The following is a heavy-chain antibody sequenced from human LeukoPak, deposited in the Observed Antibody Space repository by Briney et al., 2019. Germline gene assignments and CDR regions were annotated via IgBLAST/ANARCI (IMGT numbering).Heavy chain of an antibody. J-gene: IGHJ3*02. V-gene: IGHV4-38-2*02. CDR1: GDSISSGYY. Sequence: PSETLSLTCTVSGDSISSGYYWGWIRQPPGRGLEWIGSIYHSGSTYYNPPLKSRVTISVDTSKNQFSLKLSSVTAADTAVYYCAKSNGYGLVDIWGQGTMVTVSS. D-gene: IGHD3-10*01. CDR2: IYHSGST. CDR3: AKSNGYGLVDI.